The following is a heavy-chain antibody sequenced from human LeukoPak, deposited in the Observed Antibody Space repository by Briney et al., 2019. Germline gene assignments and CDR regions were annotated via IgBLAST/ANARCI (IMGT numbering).Heavy chain of an antibody. CDR2: ISAYNGNT. CDR1: GYTFTSYG. J-gene: IGHJ6*02. Sequence: WASVKVSCKASGYTFTSYGISWVRQAPGQGLEWIGWISAYNGNTNYAQKLQGRVTMTTDTSTSTAYMELRSLRSDDTAVYYCARVATMTLYYYYGMDVWGQGTTVTVSS. D-gene: IGHD1-26*01. V-gene: IGHV1-18*01. CDR3: ARVATMTLYYYYGMDV.